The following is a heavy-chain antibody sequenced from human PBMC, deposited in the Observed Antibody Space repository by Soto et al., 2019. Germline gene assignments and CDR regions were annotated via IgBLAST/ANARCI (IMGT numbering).Heavy chain of an antibody. CDR1: GYTFTGYY. J-gene: IGHJ4*02. Sequence: QVQLVQSGAEVKKPGASVKVSCKASGYTFTGYYMHWVRQAPGQGLEWMGWINPNSGGTNYAQKFQGWVYMTRDTSISTDYMELSRLRSDDTAVYYCARVKVPGPEIFDYWGQGTLVTVSS. CDR3: ARVKVPGPEIFDY. CDR2: INPNSGGT. V-gene: IGHV1-2*04.